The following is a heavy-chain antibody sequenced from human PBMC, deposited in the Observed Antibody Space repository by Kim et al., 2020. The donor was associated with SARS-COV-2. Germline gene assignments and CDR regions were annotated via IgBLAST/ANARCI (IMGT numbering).Heavy chain of an antibody. CDR3: ARCDGTMVRCDY. V-gene: IGHV5-51*01. J-gene: IGHJ4*02. Sequence: RYSPSFQGQVTISADKSISTAYLQWSSLKASDTAMYYCARCDGTMVRCDYWGQGTLVTVSS. D-gene: IGHD3-10*01.